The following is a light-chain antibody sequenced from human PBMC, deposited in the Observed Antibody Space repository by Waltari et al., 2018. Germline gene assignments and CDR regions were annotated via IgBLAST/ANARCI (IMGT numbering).Light chain of an antibody. V-gene: IGKV2-30*01. CDR1: QSLVYSDGNTS. Sequence: DVVMTQSPLSLPVTLGQPASISCRSSQSLVYSDGNTSLHWFHQRPGQSPRRLIYKVSNRDSGVPDRFSGSGSGTDFTLKISRVEAEDVGVYYCMQGTHWPTFGQGTKVEIK. J-gene: IGKJ1*01. CDR3: MQGTHWPT. CDR2: KVS.